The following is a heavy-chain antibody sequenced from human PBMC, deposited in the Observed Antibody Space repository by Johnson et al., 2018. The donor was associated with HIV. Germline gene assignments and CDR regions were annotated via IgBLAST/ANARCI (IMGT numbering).Heavy chain of an antibody. CDR3: TTDPWGSDAFDI. J-gene: IGHJ3*02. V-gene: IGHV3-33*08. CDR2: IRYDGSNK. CDR1: GFTFSSYG. D-gene: IGHD7-27*01. Sequence: QVQLVESGGGVVQPGRSLRLSCAASGFTFSSYGMHWVRQAPGKGLEWVAFIRYDGSNKYYADSVKRRFTISRANSKNTLSLQMNSLKTEDTAVYYCTTDPWGSDAFDIWGQGTMVTVSS.